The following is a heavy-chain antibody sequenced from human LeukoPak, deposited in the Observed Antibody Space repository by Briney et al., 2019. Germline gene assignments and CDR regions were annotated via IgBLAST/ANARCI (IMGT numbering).Heavy chain of an antibody. J-gene: IGHJ5*02. CDR1: GYTFTGYL. CDR3: ARGRSNTSWFGWFDP. CDR2: INPNSGAT. V-gene: IGHV1-2*02. Sequence: ASAKVSCKASGYTFTGYLIYWVRQAPGQGLEWMGWINPNSGATYYAQKFQGRVTMARDSSISTAYVELSRLKSGDTAVYYCARGRSNTSWFGWFDPWGQGTRVTVSS. D-gene: IGHD3-10*01.